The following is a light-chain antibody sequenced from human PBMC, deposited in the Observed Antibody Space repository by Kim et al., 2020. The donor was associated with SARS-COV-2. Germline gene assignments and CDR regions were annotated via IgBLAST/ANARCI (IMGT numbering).Light chain of an antibody. CDR3: QQYNRWPPYI. J-gene: IGKJ2*01. CDR2: GTS. Sequence: WYSATHSSRTIQSGSPNHAWYQQKPGQAPSLLIYGTSTRSTGSPARFSGSGSGTEFTLTSSSLQSEEFAIYYWQQYNRWPPYIFGQGTKLEI. CDR1: QSGSPN. V-gene: IGKV3-15*01.